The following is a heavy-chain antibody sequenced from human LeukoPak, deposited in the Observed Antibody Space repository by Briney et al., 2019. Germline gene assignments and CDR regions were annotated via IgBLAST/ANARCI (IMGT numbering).Heavy chain of an antibody. D-gene: IGHD3-3*01. V-gene: IGHV1-24*01. CDR1: GYTLTELS. CDR2: FDPEDGET. Sequence: ASVKVSCKVSGYTLTELSMHWVRQAPGKGLEWMGGFDPEDGETIYAQKFQGRVTMTEDTSTDTAYMELSRLRSEDTAVYYCATVRRRRRYDFWSGYWDYWGQGTLVTVSS. J-gene: IGHJ4*02. CDR3: ATVRRRRRYDFWSGYWDY.